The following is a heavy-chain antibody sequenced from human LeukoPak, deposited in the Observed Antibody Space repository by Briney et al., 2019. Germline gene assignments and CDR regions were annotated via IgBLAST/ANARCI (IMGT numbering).Heavy chain of an antibody. CDR1: GYTFTGYY. CDR3: AREEPDRGEWILMRSGAFDI. Sequence: ASVKVSCKASGYTFTGYYMHWVRQAPGQGLEWMGWINPNSGGTNYAQKFQGRVTMTRDTSISTAYMELSRLRSDDTAVYYCAREEPDRGEWILMRSGAFDIWGQGTMVTVSS. V-gene: IGHV1-2*02. D-gene: IGHD2-8*01. CDR2: INPNSGGT. J-gene: IGHJ3*02.